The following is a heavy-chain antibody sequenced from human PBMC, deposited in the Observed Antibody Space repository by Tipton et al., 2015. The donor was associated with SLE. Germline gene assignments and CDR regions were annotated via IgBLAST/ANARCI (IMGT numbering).Heavy chain of an antibody. CDR1: GGSFSGYY. CDR2: INHSGNT. V-gene: IGHV4-34*01. CDR3: ARKQWFGELSAFDI. Sequence: TLSLTCAVDGGSFSGYYWNWIRQPPGRWLEWIGEINHSGNTNYNPSLKSRVTISVDTSNNQFSPKLNSVTAADTAVYYCARKQWFGELSAFDIWGQGTMVTVSS. D-gene: IGHD3-10*01. J-gene: IGHJ3*02.